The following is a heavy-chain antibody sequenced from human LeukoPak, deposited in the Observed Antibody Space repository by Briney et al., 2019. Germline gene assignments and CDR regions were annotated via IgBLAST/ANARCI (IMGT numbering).Heavy chain of an antibody. CDR3: ARDHAYCGGDCYSGYYYYCMDV. V-gene: IGHV3-30*04. J-gene: IGHJ6*02. Sequence: GGSLRLSCAASGFTFSSYAMHWVRQAPGKGLEWVAVISYDGSNKYYADSVKGRFTISRDNSKNTLYLQMNSLRAEDTAVYYCARDHAYCGGDCYSGYYYYCMDVWGQGTTVTVSS. D-gene: IGHD2-21*02. CDR2: ISYDGSNK. CDR1: GFTFSSYA.